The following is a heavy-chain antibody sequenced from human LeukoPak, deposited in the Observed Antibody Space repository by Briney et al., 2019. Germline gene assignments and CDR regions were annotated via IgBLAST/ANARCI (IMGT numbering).Heavy chain of an antibody. V-gene: IGHV4-39*07. CDR1: GVSVTTSGYY. CDR2: ISYSGIT. J-gene: IGHJ1*01. CDR3: ARGVPYIAVAARTRGYFQH. D-gene: IGHD6-19*01. Sequence: SETLSLTCTVFGVSVTTSGYYGAWIRQPPGRGLEWIGSISYSGITYYKPSLRGRVTISGDTAKNQFSLKLSSVTAADTAVYYCARGVPYIAVAARTRGYFQHWGQGTLVTVSS.